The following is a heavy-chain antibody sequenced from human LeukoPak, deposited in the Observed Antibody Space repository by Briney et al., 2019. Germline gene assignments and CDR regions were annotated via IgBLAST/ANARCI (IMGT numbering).Heavy chain of an antibody. CDR2: ISSRSSTI. CDR3: ARLRVRGIAAAGTADAFDI. J-gene: IGHJ3*02. V-gene: IGHV3-48*01. Sequence: GGSLRLSCAASGFTFSSYAMSWVRQAPGKGLEWPSYISSRSSTIYYADSVKGRLTISRDNSKNTLYLQMNSLRAEDTAVYYCARLRVRGIAAAGTADAFDIWGQGTMVTVSS. D-gene: IGHD6-13*01. CDR1: GFTFSSYA.